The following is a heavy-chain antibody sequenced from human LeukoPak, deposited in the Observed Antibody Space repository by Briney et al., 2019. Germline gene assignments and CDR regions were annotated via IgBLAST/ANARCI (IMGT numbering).Heavy chain of an antibody. J-gene: IGHJ6*02. CDR2: INHSGST. CDR3: ARVRTALGYCSGGSCYYPYYYYYYGMDV. CDR1: GGSFSGYY. V-gene: IGHV4-34*01. Sequence: PSETLSITCAVYGGSFSGYYWGWIRQPPGKGLEWIGEINHSGSTNYNPSLKSRVTISVDTSKNQFSLKLSSVTAADTAVYYCARVRTALGYCSGGSCYYPYYYYYYGMDVWGQGTTVTVSS. D-gene: IGHD2-15*01.